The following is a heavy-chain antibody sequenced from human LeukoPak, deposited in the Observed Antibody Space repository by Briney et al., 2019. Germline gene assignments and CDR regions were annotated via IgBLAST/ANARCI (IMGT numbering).Heavy chain of an antibody. CDR3: ARDNDGFSISP. Sequence: ASVKVSCKASGYTFTGYYMHWVRQAPGQRLEWMGWINPNSGGTNYAQKFQGRVTMTRDTSITTAYMELSRLRSDDTAVFYCARDNDGFSISPWGQGTLVTVSS. CDR2: INPNSGGT. D-gene: IGHD2-8*01. V-gene: IGHV1-2*02. CDR1: GYTFTGYY. J-gene: IGHJ5*02.